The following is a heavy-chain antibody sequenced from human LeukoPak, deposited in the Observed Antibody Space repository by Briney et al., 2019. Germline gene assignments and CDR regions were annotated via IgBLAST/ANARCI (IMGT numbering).Heavy chain of an antibody. CDR3: ARGSFIVGATIIDY. Sequence: SETLSLTCAVYGGSFSDYYWSWIRQPPGKGLEWIGEINHSGSTNYNPSLKSRVTTSVDTSKNQFSLKLSSVTAADTAVYYCARGSFIVGATIIDYWGQGTLVTVSS. D-gene: IGHD1-26*01. J-gene: IGHJ4*02. CDR2: INHSGST. CDR1: GGSFSDYY. V-gene: IGHV4-34*01.